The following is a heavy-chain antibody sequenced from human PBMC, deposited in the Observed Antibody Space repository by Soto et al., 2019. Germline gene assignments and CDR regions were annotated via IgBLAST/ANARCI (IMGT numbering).Heavy chain of an antibody. J-gene: IGHJ5*02. V-gene: IGHV4-30-4*01. CDR1: GGSISSGDYY. Sequence: PSETLSLTCTVSGGSISSGDYYWSWIRQPPGKGLEWIGYVYYSGSTYYNPSLKSRVTISVDTSKNQFSLELSSVTAADTAVYYCAREKTSYSSGWYNWFDPWGQGTLVTVSS. CDR3: AREKTSYSSGWYNWFDP. D-gene: IGHD6-19*01. CDR2: VYYSGST.